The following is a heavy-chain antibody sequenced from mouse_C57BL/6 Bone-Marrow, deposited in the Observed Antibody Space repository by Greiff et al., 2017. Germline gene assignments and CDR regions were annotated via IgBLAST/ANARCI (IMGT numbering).Heavy chain of an antibody. CDR2: ISYDGSN. J-gene: IGHJ2*01. Sequence: ESGPGLVKPSQSLSLTCSVTGYSITSGYYWNWIRQFPGNKLEWMGYISYDGSNNYNPSLKNRISITRDTSKNQFCLKLNSVTTEDTATYYCARGGFPDGYYFYFDYWGQGTTLTVSS. V-gene: IGHV3-6*01. CDR3: ARGGFPDGYYFYFDY. D-gene: IGHD2-3*01. CDR1: GYSITSGYY.